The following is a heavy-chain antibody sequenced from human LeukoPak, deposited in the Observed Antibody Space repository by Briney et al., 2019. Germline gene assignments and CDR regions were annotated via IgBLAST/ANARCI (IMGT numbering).Heavy chain of an antibody. CDR3: ARVQTVTPYYYFYGMDV. J-gene: IGHJ6*02. CDR2: ISYDGSNK. D-gene: IGHD4-17*01. Sequence: GGSLRLSCTASGFTFSTSGMHWLRQAPGKGLEWVAVISYDGSNKYYADSVKGRFTISRDNSKNTLSLQMNSLRAEDTAVYYCARVQTVTPYYYFYGMDVWGQGTTVTVSS. CDR1: GFTFSTSG. V-gene: IGHV3-30*03.